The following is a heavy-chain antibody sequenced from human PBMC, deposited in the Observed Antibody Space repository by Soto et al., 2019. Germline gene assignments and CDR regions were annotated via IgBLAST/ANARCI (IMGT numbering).Heavy chain of an antibody. CDR3: ARDPCSGGRCYFPCDY. J-gene: IGHJ4*02. V-gene: IGHV3-33*01. CDR1: GFNFSSYG. D-gene: IGHD2-15*01. Sequence: QVQLVESGGGVVQPGRSLRLSCAASGFNFSSYGMHWVRQAPGKGLEWVAVIWYDGSNKYYADSVKGRFTISRDNSKNTLYLQMNSLRAEDTAVYYCARDPCSGGRCYFPCDYWGQGHLVTVSS. CDR2: IWYDGSNK.